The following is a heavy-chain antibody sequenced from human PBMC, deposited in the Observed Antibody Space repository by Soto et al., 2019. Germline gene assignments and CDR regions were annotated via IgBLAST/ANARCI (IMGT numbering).Heavy chain of an antibody. D-gene: IGHD5-12*01. J-gene: IGHJ4*02. Sequence: EVHLLESGGGFVQPGGSLRLSCAASGFIFSNYAMTWVRQAPGEGLEWVSGITSTGSSTYYADSVKGRFTISRDNSKNTLFLQINSLRAVDTAVYYCAKGAEGYVVSSLDFWGQATLVSVSS. CDR1: GFIFSNYA. V-gene: IGHV3-23*01. CDR2: ITSTGSST. CDR3: AKGAEGYVVSSLDF.